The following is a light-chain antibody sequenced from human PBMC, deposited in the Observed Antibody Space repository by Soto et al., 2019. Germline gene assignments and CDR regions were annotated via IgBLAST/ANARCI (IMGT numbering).Light chain of an antibody. CDR2: DTS. Sequence: EIVLTQSPATLSLSPGERATLSCRASQSVSSYLAWYQQKPGQAPRLLIYDTSNRDTGIPARFSGSGSGTDFTPAIRSLQPEDFAGSDCQQRNNWPPWTFGQGAKVEIK. J-gene: IGKJ1*01. CDR3: QQRNNWPPWT. CDR1: QSVSSY. V-gene: IGKV3-11*01.